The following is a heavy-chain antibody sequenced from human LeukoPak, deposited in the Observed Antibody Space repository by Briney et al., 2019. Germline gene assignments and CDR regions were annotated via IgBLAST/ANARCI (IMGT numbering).Heavy chain of an antibody. Sequence: LSLTCAVYGGSFSGYYWSWIRQAPGKGLEWVSYISSSSSTIYYADSVKGRFTISRDNAKNSLYLQMNSLRAEDTAVYYCARVSSTSWFDPWGQGTLVTVSS. V-gene: IGHV3-11*04. CDR2: ISSSSSTI. CDR3: ARVSSTSWFDP. D-gene: IGHD2-2*01. CDR1: GGSFSGYY. J-gene: IGHJ5*02.